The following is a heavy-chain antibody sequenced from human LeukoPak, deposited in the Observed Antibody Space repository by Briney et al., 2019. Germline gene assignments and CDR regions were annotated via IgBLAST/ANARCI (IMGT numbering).Heavy chain of an antibody. CDR2: ISSSSSTI. CDR1: GFTFGTYA. J-gene: IGHJ4*02. CDR3: ARDAGSGYFDY. D-gene: IGHD6-19*01. Sequence: GGSLRPSCAASGFTFGTYAMNWVRQAPGKGLEWVSYISSSSSTIYFPDSVKGRFTISRDNAKNSLYLQMNGLRDEDTAVYYCARDAGSGYFDYWGQGTLVTVSS. V-gene: IGHV3-48*02.